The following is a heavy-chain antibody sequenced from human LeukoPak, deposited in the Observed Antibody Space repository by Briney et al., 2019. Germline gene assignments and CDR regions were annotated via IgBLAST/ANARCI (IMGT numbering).Heavy chain of an antibody. Sequence: GGSLRLSCAASGFTFSSYAMTWVRQAPGQGLEWVSGITSGGGTYYADSVKGRFTISRGNSKNTLYVQMSSLRAEDTAVYYCVRVFPLDRYANGGYYFDFWGQGTLVTVSS. V-gene: IGHV3-23*01. CDR2: ITSGGGT. CDR3: VRVFPLDRYANGGYYFDF. CDR1: GFTFSSYA. J-gene: IGHJ4*02. D-gene: IGHD3/OR15-3a*01.